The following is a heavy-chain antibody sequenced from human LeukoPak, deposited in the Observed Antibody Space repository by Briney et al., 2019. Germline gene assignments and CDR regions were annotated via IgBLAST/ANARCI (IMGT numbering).Heavy chain of an antibody. CDR1: GGSFSGYY. J-gene: IGHJ4*02. Sequence: PSETLSLTCAVYGGSFSGYYWSWIRQPPGKGLEWIGEINHSGSTNYNPSLKSRVTISVDTSKNQFSLKLSSVTAADTAVYYCARGTRKYQYWGQGTLVTVSS. V-gene: IGHV4-34*01. CDR3: ARGTRKYQY. CDR2: INHSGST. D-gene: IGHD2-2*01.